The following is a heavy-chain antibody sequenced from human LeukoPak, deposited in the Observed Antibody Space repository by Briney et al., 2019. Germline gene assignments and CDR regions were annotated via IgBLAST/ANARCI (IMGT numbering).Heavy chain of an antibody. CDR3: ASQKYYYDSSGTPYAFDI. Sequence: ASVKVSCKASGYTFTSYGISWVRQAPGQGLEWMGWISAYNGNTNYAQKLQGRVTMTTDTSTSTAYMELRSLSSDDTAVYYCASQKYYYDSSGTPYAFDIWGQGTMVTVSS. CDR1: GYTFTSYG. J-gene: IGHJ3*02. V-gene: IGHV1-18*01. CDR2: ISAYNGNT. D-gene: IGHD3-22*01.